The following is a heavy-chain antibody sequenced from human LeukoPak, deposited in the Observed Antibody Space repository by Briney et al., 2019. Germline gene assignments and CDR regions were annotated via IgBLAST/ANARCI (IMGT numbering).Heavy chain of an antibody. D-gene: IGHD3-3*01. Sequence: GGSLRLSCAASGFSFSYFWMSWVRQAPGKGLEWVANIKHDGNEKYYVDSVKGRFTISRDNAKESLYLQMNNLRAEDTAVYYCARDAEVGTLFGVLSRYNWFDPWGQGTLVTVSS. J-gene: IGHJ5*02. CDR3: ARDAEVGTLFGVLSRYNWFDP. CDR1: GFSFSYFW. V-gene: IGHV3-7*01. CDR2: IKHDGNEK.